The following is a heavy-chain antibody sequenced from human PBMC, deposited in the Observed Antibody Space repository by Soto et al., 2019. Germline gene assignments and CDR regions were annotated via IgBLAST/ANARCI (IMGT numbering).Heavy chain of an antibody. CDR3: AREGDGSGGSCYSDWFDP. J-gene: IGHJ5*02. Sequence: SETLSLTCAVSGYSISSGYYWGLIRQPPGKGLEWIGSIYHSGSTYYNPSLKSRVTISVDTSKNQFSLKLSSVTAADTAVYYCAREGDGSGGSCYSDWFDPWGQG. D-gene: IGHD2-15*01. V-gene: IGHV4-38-2*01. CDR2: IYHSGST. CDR1: GYSISSGYY.